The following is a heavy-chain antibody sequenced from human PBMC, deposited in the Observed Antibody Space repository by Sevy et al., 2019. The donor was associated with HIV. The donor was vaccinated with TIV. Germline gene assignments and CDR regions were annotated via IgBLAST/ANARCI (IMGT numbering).Heavy chain of an antibody. CDR2: IRNRPNSYTT. CDR1: GFTFSDHY. V-gene: IGHV3-72*01. Sequence: GGSLRLSCAASGFTFSDHYVDWVRQAPGKGLEWVGRIRNRPNSYTTEYAASVKGRVTISRDDSRNSVYLQMNSLKTEVSAVYYCVRGPNCGVGGCEQISPYCLDVWGKGATVTVSS. D-gene: IGHD2-15*01. J-gene: IGHJ6*03. CDR3: VRGPNCGVGGCEQISPYCLDV.